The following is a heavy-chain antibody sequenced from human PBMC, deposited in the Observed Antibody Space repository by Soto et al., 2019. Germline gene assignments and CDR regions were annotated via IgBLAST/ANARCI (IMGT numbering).Heavy chain of an antibody. J-gene: IGHJ6*03. CDR1: GFTFSSYA. CDR2: ISGDGGRT. CDR3: AKGMDYYYYYMDV. V-gene: IGHV3-23*01. D-gene: IGHD2-8*01. Sequence: EVQLLESGGGLVQPGGSLRLSCAASGFTFSSYAMDWVRQAPGKGLEWVSAISGDGGRTYYVASVRGRFTISRDDSKNTLYLQMHSLGAEDTAIYYCAKGMDYYYYYMDVWGKGTTVTVSS.